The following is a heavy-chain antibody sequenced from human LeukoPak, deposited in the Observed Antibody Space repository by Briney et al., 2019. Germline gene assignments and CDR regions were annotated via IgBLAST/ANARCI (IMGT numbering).Heavy chain of an antibody. CDR2: ISGSGGST. V-gene: IGHV3-23*01. J-gene: IGHJ6*02. CDR3: AKDQGMIVPSYGMDV. CDR1: GFTLSSYA. D-gene: IGHD3-22*01. Sequence: PGGSLRLSCAASGFTLSSYAMSWVRQAPGKGLEWVSAISGSGGSTYYADSVKGRFTISRDNSKNTLYLQMNSLRAGDTAVYYCAKDQGMIVPSYGMDVWGQGTTVTVSS.